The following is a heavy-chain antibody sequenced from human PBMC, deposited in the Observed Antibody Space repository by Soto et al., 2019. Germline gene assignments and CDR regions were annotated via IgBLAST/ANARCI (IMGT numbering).Heavy chain of an antibody. CDR3: ARGPYYYASRSYYNGIDF. V-gene: IGHV1-18*01. D-gene: IGHD3-10*01. J-gene: IGHJ4*02. CDR1: GYPFINFD. Sequence: QVHLVQSGPEVKKSGASVKVSCKTSGYPFINFDVGWVRQAPGQGLEWMGWISAYNGNTKYAEKIKGRVTMTTDTSASTAYMEFRRLISDDTAVYYCARGPYYYASRSYYNGIDFWGQGTLVTVSS. CDR2: ISAYNGNT.